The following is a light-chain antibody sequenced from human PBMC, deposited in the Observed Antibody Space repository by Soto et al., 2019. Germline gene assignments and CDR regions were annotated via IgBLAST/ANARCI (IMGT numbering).Light chain of an antibody. Sequence: EVVITQSPATLSLSPGDRAALSCKASHSVHTFLDRYQQKPDQTPRLLIYGASNRAADIADRFSGSGSGSDFTLTIDSLQPEDFAFYYCQQRSSWPPITFGEGTRLDIK. V-gene: IGKV3-11*01. CDR3: QQRSSWPPIT. CDR2: GAS. CDR1: HSVHTF. J-gene: IGKJ5*01.